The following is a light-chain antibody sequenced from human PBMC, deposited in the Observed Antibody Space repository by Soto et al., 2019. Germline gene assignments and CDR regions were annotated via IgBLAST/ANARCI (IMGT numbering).Light chain of an antibody. J-gene: IGLJ2*01. CDR1: SSNIGNNY. CDR2: DNY. Sequence: QSVLTQPPSVSAAPGQKVTISCSGSSSNIGNNYVSWYQHLPGAAPKLLIYDNYKRPSGIPDRFSGSKSGTSATLGITGLQTGDEADYYCGTWDSSLSVVVFGGGTKVTVL. CDR3: GTWDSSLSVVV. V-gene: IGLV1-51*01.